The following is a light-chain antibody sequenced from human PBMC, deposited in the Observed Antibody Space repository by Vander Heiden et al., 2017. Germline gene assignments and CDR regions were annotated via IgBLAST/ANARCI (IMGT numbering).Light chain of an antibody. CDR1: QSLLHSNGYNY. CDR3: RQYLQTPLT. J-gene: IGKJ1*01. V-gene: IGKV2-28*01. CDR2: LGS. Sequence: SPLSLPVTPGEPASISCRSSQSLLHSNGYNYLDWYLQKPGQSPQLLIYLGSNRASGVPDRFSGSGSGTDFTLKISRVEAEDVGVYYCRQYLQTPLTFGQGTKVEIK.